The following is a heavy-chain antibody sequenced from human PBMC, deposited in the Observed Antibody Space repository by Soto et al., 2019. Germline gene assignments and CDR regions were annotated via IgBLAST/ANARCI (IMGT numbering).Heavy chain of an antibody. J-gene: IGHJ4*02. Sequence: QVQLVQSGAEVKKPGSSVKVSCKASGGTFSSYAISWVRQAPGQGLEWMGGIIPIFGTANYAQKFQGRVTITASESTSTAYMGRSSLRAEDTAVYYCARGRGDGYNSPGYFAYWGQGTLVTVSS. CDR3: ARGRGDGYNSPGYFAY. V-gene: IGHV1-69*12. CDR1: GGTFSSYA. D-gene: IGHD5-12*01. CDR2: IIPIFGTA.